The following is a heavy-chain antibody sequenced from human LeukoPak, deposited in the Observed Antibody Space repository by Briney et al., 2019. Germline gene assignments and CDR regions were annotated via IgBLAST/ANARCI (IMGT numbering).Heavy chain of an antibody. J-gene: IGHJ4*02. CDR3: ARDLRYFDWSLNYFDY. CDR1: GFTFSDYY. D-gene: IGHD3-9*01. CDR2: ISSSGSTI. Sequence: GGSLRLSCAASGFTFSDYYMSWIRQAPGKGLEWVSYISSSGSTIYYADSVKGRFTISRDNAKNSLYLQMNSLRAEDTAVYYCARDLRYFDWSLNYFDYWGQGTLVNVSS. V-gene: IGHV3-11*01.